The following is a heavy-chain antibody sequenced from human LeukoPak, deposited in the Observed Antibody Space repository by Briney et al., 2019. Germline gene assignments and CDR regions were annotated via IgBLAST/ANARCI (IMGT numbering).Heavy chain of an antibody. CDR3: AKEQSSGWYRVADH. CDR2: ILYDGSEE. J-gene: IGHJ4*02. V-gene: IGHV3-30*18. D-gene: IGHD6-19*01. Sequence: GGPLRLSCAASGFIFSNDGMHWVRQAPGKGLEWVAVILYDGSEEYYGESVKGRFTISRDNSKNTLYLQMNSLRVEDTAVYYCAKEQSSGWYRVADHWGQGTLVTVSS. CDR1: GFIFSNDG.